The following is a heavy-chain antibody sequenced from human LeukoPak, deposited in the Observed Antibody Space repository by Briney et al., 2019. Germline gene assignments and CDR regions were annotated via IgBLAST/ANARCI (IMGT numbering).Heavy chain of an antibody. V-gene: IGHV3-20*04. J-gene: IGHJ4*02. CDR2: INWNGGST. Sequence: PGGSLRLSCAASGFTFYDYGMSWVRQAPGKGLEWVSGINWNGGSTGYADSVKGRFTISRDNAKNSLYLQMNSLRAEDTALYYCAKDSDKALSGWYNYWGQGTLVTVSS. D-gene: IGHD6-19*01. CDR1: GFTFYDYG. CDR3: AKDSDKALSGWYNY.